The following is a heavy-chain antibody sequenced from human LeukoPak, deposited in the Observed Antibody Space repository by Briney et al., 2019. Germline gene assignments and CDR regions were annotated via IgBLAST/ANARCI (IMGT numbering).Heavy chain of an antibody. V-gene: IGHV4-59*02. Sequence: SETLSLTCTVSGGSVSSYYWSWVRQTPAKGPEWISNMHSSGSTYYNPSLKSRVNMSVDTSKNQFSLKLTSVSTTDTAVYYCTRGIRMVGATHYFDYWGQGDVVTVSS. CDR1: GGSVSSYY. D-gene: IGHD1-26*01. J-gene: IGHJ4*02. CDR2: MHSSGST. CDR3: TRGIRMVGATHYFDY.